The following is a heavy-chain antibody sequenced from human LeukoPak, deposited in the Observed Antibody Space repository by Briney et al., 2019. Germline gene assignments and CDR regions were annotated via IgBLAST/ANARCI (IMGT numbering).Heavy chain of an antibody. V-gene: IGHV4-39*01. CDR2: IYYSGST. CDR1: GGSIDSTNW. Sequence: SETLSLTCDVSGGSIDSTNWWNWVRPPPGKGLEWIGSIYYSGSTYYNPSLKSRVTISVDTSKNQFSLKLSSVTAADTAVYYCARLLRLPPTEPSTRINYFDYWGQGTLVTVSS. D-gene: IGHD4-17*01. J-gene: IGHJ4*02. CDR3: ARLLRLPPTEPSTRINYFDY.